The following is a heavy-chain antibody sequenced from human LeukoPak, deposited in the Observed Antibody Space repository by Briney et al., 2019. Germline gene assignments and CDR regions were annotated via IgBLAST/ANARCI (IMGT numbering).Heavy chain of an antibody. J-gene: IGHJ5*02. CDR2: INHSGST. Sequence: PSEVLSLTLAVYCGSFSGYYWSWIRQPPGRGPGWSGEINHSGSTNYNPSLKGRVTISVDTSKNQFALQLSSVTAADTAVYYCARTSSVGSVPAAKPNWFDPWGQGTLVTVPS. CDR3: ARTSSVGSVPAAKPNWFDP. CDR1: CGSFSGYY. V-gene: IGHV4-34*01. D-gene: IGHD2-2*02.